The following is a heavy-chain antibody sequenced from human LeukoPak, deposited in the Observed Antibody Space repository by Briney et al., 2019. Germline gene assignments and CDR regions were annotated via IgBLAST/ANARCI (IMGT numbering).Heavy chain of an antibody. J-gene: IGHJ6*02. CDR2: IYTSGST. CDR1: GGSISSYY. CDR3: ARGSEDPYYYYYGMDV. V-gene: IGHV4-4*07. Sequence: PSETLSPTFTVSGGSISSYYWSWIRQPAGKGLEWIGRIYTSGSTNYNPSLKSRVTMSVDTSKNQFSLKLSSVTAADTAVYYCARGSEDPYYYYYGMDVWGQGTTVTVSS. D-gene: IGHD2-15*01.